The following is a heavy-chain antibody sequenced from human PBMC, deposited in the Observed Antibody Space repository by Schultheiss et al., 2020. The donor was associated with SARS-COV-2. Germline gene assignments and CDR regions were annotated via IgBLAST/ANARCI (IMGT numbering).Heavy chain of an antibody. D-gene: IGHD3-10*01. CDR1: GFTFSSYA. V-gene: IGHV3-30*04. J-gene: IGHJ3*02. CDR3: AKGVYYYGSGRGDAFDI. CDR2: ISYDGSNK. Sequence: GGSLRLSCAASGFTFSSYAMHWVRQAPGKGLEWVAVISYDGSNKYYADSVKGRFTISRDNSKNTLYLQVNNLRAEDTAVYYCAKGVYYYGSGRGDAFDIWGQGTMVTVSS.